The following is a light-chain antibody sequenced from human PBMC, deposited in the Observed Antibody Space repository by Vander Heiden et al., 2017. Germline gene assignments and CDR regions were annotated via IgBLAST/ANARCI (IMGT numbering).Light chain of an antibody. J-gene: IGLJ3*02. CDR2: TTD. CDR1: SASASDLYY. CDR3: SLYLYDGISM. V-gene: IGLV8-61*01. Sequence: SDSLGGTVTLTCALTSASASDLYYTSWYQQTPGQPPRTLIYTTDTRAWGVPDRFSGSILAGKAALTITGAQAEDESDYYCSLYLYDGISMFGTGTRLNVL.